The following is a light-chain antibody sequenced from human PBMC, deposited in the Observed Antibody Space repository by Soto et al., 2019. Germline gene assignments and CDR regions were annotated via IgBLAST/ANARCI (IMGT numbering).Light chain of an antibody. Sequence: QSALTQPASVSGSPGQSITISCSGTSSDIGFYNYVSWYQQHPGKAPKLIIHQVNNRPSGISARFSGSKSGNTASLTISGLQAEDEADYFCSSYQSSSTPHVFGTGTKLTVL. J-gene: IGLJ1*01. CDR3: SSYQSSSTPHV. CDR1: SSDIGFYNY. V-gene: IGLV2-14*01. CDR2: QVN.